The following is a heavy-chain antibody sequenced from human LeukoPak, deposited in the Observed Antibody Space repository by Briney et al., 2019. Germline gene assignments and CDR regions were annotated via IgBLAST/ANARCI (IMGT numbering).Heavy chain of an antibody. CDR3: ARDGTAAGLYSDL. D-gene: IGHD6-13*01. CDR2: IRQDGGEK. CDR1: AFTFSDYW. V-gene: IGHV3-7*01. J-gene: IGHJ4*01. Sequence: GGSLRLSCAVSAFTFSDYWMNWVRQAPGKGLEWVASIRQDGGEKSYVDSVKGRFTISRDNTKRSLYLQMSSLRAEDTAAYYCARDGTAAGLYSDLCGQGTLVTVSS.